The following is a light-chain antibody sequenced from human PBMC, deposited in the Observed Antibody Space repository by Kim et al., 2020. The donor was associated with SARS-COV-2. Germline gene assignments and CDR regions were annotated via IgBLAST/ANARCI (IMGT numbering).Light chain of an antibody. Sequence: DIQMTQSPSSVSASVGDRVTITCRASQDISIWLGWYQQKPGKAPKVLIYEASNLQSWVPSRFSGSGSGTDFTLTINSLQPEDFATYYCQQTHSFPLTFGGRTKVDIK. CDR3: QQTHSFPLT. CDR1: QDISIW. J-gene: IGKJ4*01. CDR2: EAS. V-gene: IGKV1D-12*01.